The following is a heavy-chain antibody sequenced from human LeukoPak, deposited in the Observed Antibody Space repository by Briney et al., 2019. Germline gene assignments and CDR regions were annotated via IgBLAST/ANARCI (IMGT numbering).Heavy chain of an antibody. V-gene: IGHV3-21*01. CDR1: GFTFSSYS. J-gene: IGHJ3*02. CDR3: ARVRFYDSSGYRVNDAFDI. Sequence: PGGSLRLSCAASGFTFSSYSMTWVRQAPGKGLEWVSSISSSSSYIYYADSVKGRFTISRDNAKNSLYLQMNSLRAEDTAVYYCARVRFYDSSGYRVNDAFDIWGQGTMVTVSS. D-gene: IGHD3-22*01. CDR2: ISSSSSYI.